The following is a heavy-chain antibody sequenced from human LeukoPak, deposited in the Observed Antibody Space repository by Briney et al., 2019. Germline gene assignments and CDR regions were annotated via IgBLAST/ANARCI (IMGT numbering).Heavy chain of an antibody. J-gene: IGHJ4*02. CDR2: IYTSGST. CDR3: AIGKRAVAMSFDY. CDR1: GGSISSGSYY. V-gene: IGHV4-61*02. Sequence: SQTLSLTCTVSGGSISSGSYYWSWIRQPAGKGLEWIGRIYTSGSTNYNPSLKSRVTISVDTSKNQFSLKLSSVTAADTAVYYCAIGKRAVAMSFDYWGQGTLVTVSS. D-gene: IGHD6-19*01.